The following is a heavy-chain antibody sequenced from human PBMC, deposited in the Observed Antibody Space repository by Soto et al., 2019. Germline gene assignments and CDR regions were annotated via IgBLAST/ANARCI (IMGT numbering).Heavy chain of an antibody. CDR3: ARESGGATATLDYYYFYMDV. V-gene: IGHV1-2*02. CDR2: INPNGGGT. Sequence: VQLVQSGAEVKKPGASVKVSCKTSGDSFNDYYIHWVRQAPGQGLEWMGWINPNGGGTKYAQRFQGRVTVTRDTSIRPVYMELSSLRSDDTAVYYCARESGGATATLDYYYFYMDVWGKGTTVTVSS. D-gene: IGHD5-12*01. J-gene: IGHJ6*03. CDR1: GDSFNDYY.